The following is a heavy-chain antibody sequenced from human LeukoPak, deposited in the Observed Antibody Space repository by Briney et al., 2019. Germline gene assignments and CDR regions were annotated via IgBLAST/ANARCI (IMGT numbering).Heavy chain of an antibody. CDR2: VHLDGRT. J-gene: IGHJ4*02. CDR1: GGSISNTNW. CDR3: AREGGFYRPLDY. V-gene: IGHV4-4*02. Sequence: SGTLSLTCGVSGGSISNTNWWTWVRQPPGKGLEWVGEVHLDGRTNYNPSLESRLTMSVDVSENQVSLKLTSVTAADTAVYYCAREGGFYRPLDYSGQGTLVTVSS. D-gene: IGHD3-3*01.